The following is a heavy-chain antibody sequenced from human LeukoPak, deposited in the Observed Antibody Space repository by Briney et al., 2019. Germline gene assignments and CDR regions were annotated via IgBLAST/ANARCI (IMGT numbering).Heavy chain of an antibody. CDR1: GFTFSSYG. Sequence: GRSLRLSCAASGFTFSSYGMHWVRQAPGKGLEWVAVISYDGSNKYYADSVKGRFTISRDNSKNTLCLQMNSLRAEDTAVYYCARAGFYSSSWSFDYWGQGTLVTVSS. CDR2: ISYDGSNK. D-gene: IGHD6-13*01. J-gene: IGHJ4*02. V-gene: IGHV3-30*03. CDR3: ARAGFYSSSWSFDY.